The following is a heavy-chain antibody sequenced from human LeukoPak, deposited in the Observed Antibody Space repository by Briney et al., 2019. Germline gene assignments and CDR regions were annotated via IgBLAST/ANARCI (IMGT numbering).Heavy chain of an antibody. Sequence: GGSLRLSCAASGFTFSSYAMSWVRQAPGKGLEWVSAISGSGGSTYYADSVKGRFTISRDNSKNTLYLQTNSLRAEDTAVYYCAKLGDIVLMVYAFYFDYWGQGTLVTVSS. V-gene: IGHV3-23*01. J-gene: IGHJ4*02. D-gene: IGHD2-8*01. CDR2: ISGSGGST. CDR3: AKLGDIVLMVYAFYFDY. CDR1: GFTFSSYA.